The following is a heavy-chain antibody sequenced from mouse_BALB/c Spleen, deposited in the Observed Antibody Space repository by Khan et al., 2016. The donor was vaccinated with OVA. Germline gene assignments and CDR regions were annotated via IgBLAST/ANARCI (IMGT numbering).Heavy chain of an antibody. CDR3: AREGYSPWFAY. V-gene: IGHV14-1*02. CDR2: IDPENGNT. D-gene: IGHD2-3*01. Sequence: EVQLQQSGAELVRPGALVNLSCKASGFNIKDYYMHWVKQRPEQGLEWIGWIDPENGNTIYDPKFQGKASITSATSSNTAYLQLRSLTSEDTAVYYWAREGYSPWFAYGGQGTLVTVSA. J-gene: IGHJ3*01. CDR1: GFNIKDYY.